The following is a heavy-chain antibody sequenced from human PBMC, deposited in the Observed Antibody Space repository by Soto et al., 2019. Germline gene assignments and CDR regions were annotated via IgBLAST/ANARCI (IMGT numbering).Heavy chain of an antibody. V-gene: IGHV4-34*01. CDR1: GGSFSGYY. CDR2: INHSGST. CDR3: ARRRITMVRGVTGKNWFDP. Sequence: SETLSLTCAVYGGSFSGYYWSWIRQPPGKGLEWIGEINHSGSTNYNPSLKSRVTISVDTSKNQFSLKLSSVTAADTAVYYCARRRITMVRGVTGKNWFDPWGQGTLVTVSS. J-gene: IGHJ5*02. D-gene: IGHD3-10*01.